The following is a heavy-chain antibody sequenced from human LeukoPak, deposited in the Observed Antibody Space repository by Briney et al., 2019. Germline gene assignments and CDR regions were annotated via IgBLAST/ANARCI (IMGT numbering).Heavy chain of an antibody. CDR1: GFTFDRLG. D-gene: IGHD3-22*01. Sequence: GGSLRLSCGASGFTFDRLGMHWVRQAPGKGLEGVAIISYDGRKKYYADSVKGRFTISRENSKNTLYLQMNSLRAEDTAVYYCAKEKRDSSGWINFDYWGQGTLVAVSS. V-gene: IGHV3-30*18. CDR2: ISYDGRKK. J-gene: IGHJ4*02. CDR3: AKEKRDSSGWINFDY.